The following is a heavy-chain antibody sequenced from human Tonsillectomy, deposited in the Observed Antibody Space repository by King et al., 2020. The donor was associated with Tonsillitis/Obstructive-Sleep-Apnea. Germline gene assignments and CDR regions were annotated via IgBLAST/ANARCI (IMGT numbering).Heavy chain of an antibody. CDR1: GGSFSGYY. D-gene: IGHD1-1*01. J-gene: IGHJ6*04. CDR2: IDNSGST. V-gene: IGHV4-34*01. CDR3: AGDDRGYYHMDV. Sequence: VQLQQWGAGLLKPSETLSLTCAVYGGSFSGYYWSWIRQPPGGGLEWIGEIDNSGSTKYNPSLKSRVTISIDTSKNQFSLRLSSVTAADTALYYCAGDDRGYYHMDVWDKGTTVTVSS.